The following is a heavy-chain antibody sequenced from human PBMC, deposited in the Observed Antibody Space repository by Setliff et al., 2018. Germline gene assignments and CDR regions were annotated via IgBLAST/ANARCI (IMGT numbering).Heavy chain of an antibody. V-gene: IGHV4-59*12. CDR1: GGSMIGYY. Sequence: SETLSLTCTVSGGSMIGYYWTWIRQPPGKGLEWIGYIYYSGSTKYNLSLKSRVTISIDTSKNQFSLKLNSVTAADMAVYYCAREQWLDPPGYYYMDVWAKGTTVTV. CDR3: AREQWLDPPGYYYMDV. J-gene: IGHJ6*03. CDR2: IYYSGST. D-gene: IGHD6-19*01.